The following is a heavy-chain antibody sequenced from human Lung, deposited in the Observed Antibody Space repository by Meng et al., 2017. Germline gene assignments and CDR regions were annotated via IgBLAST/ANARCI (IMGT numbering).Heavy chain of an antibody. D-gene: IGHD4-11*01. CDR1: GGSFSDYY. CDR2: INHSGST. Sequence: VQLQQWGGGLWKPSVTLSLTCVVSGGSFSDYYWSWIRQPPGKGLEWIGEINHSGSTNYNPSLESRATISVDTSQNNLSLKLSSVTAADSAVYYCARGPTTMAHDFDYWGQGTLVTVSS. V-gene: IGHV4-34*01. CDR3: ARGPTTMAHDFDY. J-gene: IGHJ4*02.